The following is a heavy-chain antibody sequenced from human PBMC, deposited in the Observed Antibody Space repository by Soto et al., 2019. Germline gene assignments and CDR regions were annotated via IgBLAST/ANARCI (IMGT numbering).Heavy chain of an antibody. J-gene: IGHJ4*02. Sequence: QVQLVQSGAEVKKPGSSVKVSCKASGGTFGGTGVSWVRQAPGQGLEWMGNIFPLLGSRNYAQKFQDRVIISTDESTNIAYLDLSSLKSDDTAVYYCARGDGYNYYFDYWGQGTLGTVSS. CDR3: ARGDGYNYYFDY. D-gene: IGHD5-12*01. CDR2: IFPLLGSR. CDR1: GGTFGGTG. V-gene: IGHV1-69*11.